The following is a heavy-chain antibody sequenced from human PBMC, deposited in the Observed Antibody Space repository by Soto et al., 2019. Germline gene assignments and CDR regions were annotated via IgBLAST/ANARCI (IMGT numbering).Heavy chain of an antibody. V-gene: IGHV3-53*02. CDR1: GFTVSSNY. CDR3: ARFGFWSGYYTYDY. D-gene: IGHD3-3*01. J-gene: IGHJ4*02. CDR2: IYSGGST. Sequence: EVQLVETGGGLIQPGGSLRLSCAASGFTVSSNYMSWVRQAPGKGLEWVSVIYSGGSTYYADSVKGRFTISRDNSKNTLYLQMNSLRAEDTAVYYCARFGFWSGYYTYDYWGQGTLVTVSS.